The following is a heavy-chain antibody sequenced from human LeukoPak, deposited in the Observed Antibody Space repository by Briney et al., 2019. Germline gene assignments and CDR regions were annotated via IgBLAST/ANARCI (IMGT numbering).Heavy chain of an antibody. CDR1: GFTFSSYG. D-gene: IGHD6-13*01. CDR3: ARERGIAAAAAFDY. Sequence: GRSLRLFCAASGFTFSSYGMHWVRQVPGKGLEWVAVIWYDGSNKYYADSVKGRFTISRDNSKNTLYLQMNSLRAEDTAVYYCARERGIAAAAAFDYWGQGTLVTVSS. CDR2: IWYDGSNK. J-gene: IGHJ4*02. V-gene: IGHV3-33*01.